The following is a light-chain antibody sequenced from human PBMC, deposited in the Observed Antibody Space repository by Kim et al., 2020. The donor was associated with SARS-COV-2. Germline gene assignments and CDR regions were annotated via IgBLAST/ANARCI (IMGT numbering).Light chain of an antibody. Sequence: SYELTQPSSVSVAPGRTARITCEGNNIGTKTVHWYQQKPGQAPALVIYYDKDRPSGIPERFSGSNSGNTATLTISRVEVGDEADYYCQVSDSASDHVVFGGGTQLTVL. CDR2: YDK. CDR3: QVSDSASDHVV. J-gene: IGLJ2*01. V-gene: IGLV3-21*04. CDR1: NIGTKT.